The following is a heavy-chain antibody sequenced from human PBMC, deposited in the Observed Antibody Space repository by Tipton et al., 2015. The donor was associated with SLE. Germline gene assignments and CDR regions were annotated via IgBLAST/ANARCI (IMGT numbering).Heavy chain of an antibody. D-gene: IGHD3-10*01. V-gene: IGHV3-7*01. CDR2: IKQDGSEK. Sequence: SLRLSCAVSGFTFSSYWMSWVRQAPGKGLEWVANIKQDGSEKYYVDSVKGRFTISRDNAKNSLYLQMNSLRAEDTAVYYCARRSGDAFDIWGQGTMVTVSS. CDR3: ARRSGDAFDI. CDR1: GFTFSSYW. J-gene: IGHJ3*02.